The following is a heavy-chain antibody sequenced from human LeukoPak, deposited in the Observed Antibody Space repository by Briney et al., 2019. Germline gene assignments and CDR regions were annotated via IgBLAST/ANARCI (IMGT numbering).Heavy chain of an antibody. Sequence: SETLSLTCAVSGYSISSGYYWGWIRQPPGKGLEWIGSIYHSGSTYYNPSLKSRVTISVDTSKNQFSLKLSSVTAADTAVYYCARERSSTFDYWGQGTLVTVSS. V-gene: IGHV4-38-2*02. CDR1: GYSISSGYY. CDR3: ARERSSTFDY. CDR2: IYHSGST. J-gene: IGHJ4*02. D-gene: IGHD6-6*01.